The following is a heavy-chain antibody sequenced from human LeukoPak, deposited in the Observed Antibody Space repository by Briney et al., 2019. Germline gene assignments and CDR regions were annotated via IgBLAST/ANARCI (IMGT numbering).Heavy chain of an antibody. D-gene: IGHD2-15*01. CDR3: ARVLGGSSVGYFDY. J-gene: IGHJ4*02. CDR2: ISSGSSTI. CDR1: GFTFSTYS. V-gene: IGHV3-48*01. Sequence: GGSLRLSCAASGFTFSTYSMNWVRQAPGKGLEWVSYISSGSSTIYYADSVKGRFTISRDNSKNTLYLQMNSLRAEDTAVYYCARVLGGSSVGYFDYWGQGTLVTVSS.